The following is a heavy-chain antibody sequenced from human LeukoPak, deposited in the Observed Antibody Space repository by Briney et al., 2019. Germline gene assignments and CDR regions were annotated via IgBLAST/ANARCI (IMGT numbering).Heavy chain of an antibody. J-gene: IGHJ6*04. D-gene: IGHD2-21*01. CDR3: ARPGCGGNCYYRMDV. CDR2: VSYDITRT. Sequence: QSGGSLRLSCAASGFTFSSYAMTWVRQAPGKGLEWISAVSYDITRTFYADSVKGRFAISRDNSRNTPFLQMNSLRADDTAVYYCARPGCGGNCYYRMDVWGKGTTVTVSS. CDR1: GFTFSSYA. V-gene: IGHV3-23*01.